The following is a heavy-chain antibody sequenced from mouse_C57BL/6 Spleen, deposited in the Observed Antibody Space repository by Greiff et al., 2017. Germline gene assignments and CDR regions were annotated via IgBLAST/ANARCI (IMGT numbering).Heavy chain of an antibody. CDR2: ISNGGGST. CDR1: GFTFSDYY. V-gene: IGHV5-12*01. D-gene: IGHD2-5*01. Sequence: EVKLMESGGGLVQPGGSLKLSCAASGFTFSDYYMYWVRQTPEKRLEWVAYISNGGGSTYYPDTVKGRFTISRDNAKNTLYLQMSRLKSEDTAMYYCARQGGYYSNYGAMDYWGQGTSVTVSS. J-gene: IGHJ4*01. CDR3: ARQGGYYSNYGAMDY.